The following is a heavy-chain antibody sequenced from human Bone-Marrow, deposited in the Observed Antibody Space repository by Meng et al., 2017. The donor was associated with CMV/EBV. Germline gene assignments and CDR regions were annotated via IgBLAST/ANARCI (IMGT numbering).Heavy chain of an antibody. V-gene: IGHV3-30-3*01. J-gene: IGHJ4*02. D-gene: IGHD3-3*01. CDR1: TFRTYA. Sequence: TFRTYAMHWLRQAPGQGLEWVAVLSDDGNNNLYADSVKSSFTVSRDNSRNILYLQTVSLRAEDADVYYCARGGPGLRVLEWFCFDYWGQGTLVTVSS. CDR2: LSDDGNNN. CDR3: ARGGPGLRVLEWFCFDY.